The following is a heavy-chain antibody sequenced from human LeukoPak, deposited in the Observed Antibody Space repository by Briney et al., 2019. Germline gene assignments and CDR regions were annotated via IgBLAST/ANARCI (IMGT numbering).Heavy chain of an antibody. J-gene: IGHJ6*02. V-gene: IGHV1-69*13. Sequence: GASVTVSCKASGGTFSSYAISWVRQAPGQGLEWMGGIIPIFGTANYAQKFQGRVTITADESTSTAYMELSSLRSEDTAVYYCARAPLWSGYSDYYYGMDVWGQGTTVTVSS. CDR1: GGTFSSYA. CDR3: ARAPLWSGYSDYYYGMDV. D-gene: IGHD3-3*01. CDR2: IIPIFGTA.